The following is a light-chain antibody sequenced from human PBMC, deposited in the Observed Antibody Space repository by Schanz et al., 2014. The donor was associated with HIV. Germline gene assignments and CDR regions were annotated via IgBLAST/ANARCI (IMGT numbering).Light chain of an antibody. CDR2: SAS. V-gene: IGKV1-27*01. CDR1: QDISNY. CDR3: QQYGSPPWT. Sequence: DIQMTQSPSSLSASVGDRVTLTCRASQDISNYLAWYQQRPGQVPRLLIDSASTLQTGVPSRFSGSGSGTDFTLTINSLQPEDFAVYFCQQYGSPPWTFGQGTKVEVK. J-gene: IGKJ1*01.